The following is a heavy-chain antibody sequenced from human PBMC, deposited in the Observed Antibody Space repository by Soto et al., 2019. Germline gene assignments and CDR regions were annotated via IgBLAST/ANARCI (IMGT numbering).Heavy chain of an antibody. CDR2: ISYDGSNK. CDR1: GSPVRLYG. J-gene: IGHJ6*02. CDR3: AKGPRGFDYYYGMDG. Sequence: GRALRLSGEAAGSPVRLYGMPWVRQSPGKGLEWVAVISYDGSNKYYADSVKGRFTISRDNSKNTLYLQMNSLRAEDTAAYYCAKGPRGFDYYYGMDGWGQGTKVTVS. V-gene: IGHV3-30*18.